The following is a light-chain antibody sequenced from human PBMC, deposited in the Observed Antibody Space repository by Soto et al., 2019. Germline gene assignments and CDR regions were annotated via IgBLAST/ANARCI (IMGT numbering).Light chain of an antibody. CDR3: QQYNTRPRT. CDR1: QSIGSN. V-gene: IGKV3-15*01. Sequence: EIVMTQSPATLSVSPGERATLSCRASQSIGSNLAWYHHKPGQPPRLLIYGASNRATGIPAKFSGSGSGTEFTLTISSLQSEDFALYYCQQYNTRPRTFGGGTNVEIK. CDR2: GAS. J-gene: IGKJ4*01.